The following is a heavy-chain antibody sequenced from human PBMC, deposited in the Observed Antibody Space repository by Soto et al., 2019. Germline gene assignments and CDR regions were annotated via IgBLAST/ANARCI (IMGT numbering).Heavy chain of an antibody. J-gene: IGHJ4*02. Sequence: EVQLLESGGGLVQPGGSLRLSCAASGFTFSGYVMSWVRQAPGKGLEWVSIISVSGGTTYYADSVTGRFTISRDNSKNTLSLQMNSLRAEDTAVYYCAKGSRYCIDTNCPFDNWGQGTLVTVSS. CDR3: AKGSRYCIDTNCPFDN. CDR2: ISVSGGTT. D-gene: IGHD2-2*01. V-gene: IGHV3-23*01. CDR1: GFTFSGYV.